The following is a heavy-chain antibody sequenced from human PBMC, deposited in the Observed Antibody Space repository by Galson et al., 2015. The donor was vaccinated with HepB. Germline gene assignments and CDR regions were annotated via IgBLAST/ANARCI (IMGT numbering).Heavy chain of an antibody. CDR2: ISAYNGNT. J-gene: IGHJ6*02. Sequence: SVKVSCKASGYTFTSYGISWVRQAPGQGLEWMGWISAYNGNTNYAQKLQGRVTMTTDTSTSTAYMELRSLRSDDTAVYYCARAKNRVIVVVPAAPPLYGMDVWGQGTTVTVSS. V-gene: IGHV1-18*01. D-gene: IGHD2-2*01. CDR3: ARAKNRVIVVVPAAPPLYGMDV. CDR1: GYTFTSYG.